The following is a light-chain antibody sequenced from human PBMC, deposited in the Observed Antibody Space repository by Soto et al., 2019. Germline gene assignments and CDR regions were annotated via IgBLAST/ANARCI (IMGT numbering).Light chain of an antibody. Sequence: EIVLTQSPGSLSLSPGEGATLSCRASQSVSSSFFAWYQQKPGQAPSLLIYGASRRAPGVPDRFSGSGSGTDFTLSISRLEPEDFAVYYCQQYESSVTFGQGTKVEIK. V-gene: IGKV3-20*01. J-gene: IGKJ1*01. CDR2: GAS. CDR1: QSVSSSF. CDR3: QQYESSVT.